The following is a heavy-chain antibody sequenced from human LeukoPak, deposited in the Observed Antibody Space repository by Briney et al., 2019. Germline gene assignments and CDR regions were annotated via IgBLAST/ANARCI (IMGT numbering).Heavy chain of an antibody. CDR3: ARVRDSSGYSKELDY. J-gene: IGHJ4*02. CDR1: GFTFSSYE. CDR2: ISSSGSTI. Sequence: GGSLRLSCAASGFTFSSYEMNWVRQAPGKGLEWVSYISSSGSTIYYADSVKGRFTISRDNAKNSLYLQMNSLRAEDTAVYHCARVRDSSGYSKELDYWGQGTLVTVSS. D-gene: IGHD3-22*01. V-gene: IGHV3-48*03.